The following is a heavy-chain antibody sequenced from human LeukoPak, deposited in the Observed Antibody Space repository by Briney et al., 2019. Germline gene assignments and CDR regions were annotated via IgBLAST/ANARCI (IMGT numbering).Heavy chain of an antibody. CDR3: ARDQGRRGYSGYDSSYYFDY. D-gene: IGHD5-12*01. J-gene: IGHJ4*02. Sequence: PGGSLRLSCAASGFTFSDYYMSWLRQAPGKGLEWVSYISSSGSTIYYADSVKGRFTISRDNAKNSLYLQMNSLRAEDTAVYYCARDQGRRGYSGYDSSYYFDYWGQGTLVTVSS. CDR2: ISSSGSTI. CDR1: GFTFSDYY. V-gene: IGHV3-11*04.